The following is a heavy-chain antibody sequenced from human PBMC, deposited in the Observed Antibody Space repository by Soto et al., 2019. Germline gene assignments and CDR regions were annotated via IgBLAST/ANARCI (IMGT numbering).Heavy chain of an antibody. CDR2: IRSNTAVT. D-gene: IGHD2-15*01. CDR3: AKASDGGWPYYFDS. Sequence: PGGSLRLSCVDSGFPFDPYVIAWVRQAPGKGLEWVAAIRSNTAVTHYADSMRDRFTISRVNSADTIFLQMNSLRVEDSAVYFCAKASDGGWPYYFDSWGQGALVTVSS. J-gene: IGHJ4*02. CDR1: GFPFDPYV. V-gene: IGHV3-23*01.